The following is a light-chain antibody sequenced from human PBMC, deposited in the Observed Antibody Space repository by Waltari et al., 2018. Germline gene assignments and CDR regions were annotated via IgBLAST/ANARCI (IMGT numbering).Light chain of an antibody. J-gene: IGLJ1*01. CDR2: EVA. CDR3: SSYAGSKNYV. CDR1: SSDVGCYNY. Sequence: QSALTQPPSASGSPGQSVTISCTGTSSDVGCYNYVSWYQQHPGKAPKLMIYEVARRPSGVPDRFSGSKSGNTASLTVSGLQAEDEADYYCSSYAGSKNYVFGTGTKVTVL. V-gene: IGLV2-8*01.